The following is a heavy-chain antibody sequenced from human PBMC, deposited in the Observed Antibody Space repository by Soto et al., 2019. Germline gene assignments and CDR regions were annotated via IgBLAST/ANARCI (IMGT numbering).Heavy chain of an antibody. CDR3: ARDEGSHGFDS. D-gene: IGHD6-19*01. CDR2: VSGYNGNT. V-gene: IGHV1-18*04. Sequence: QVHLVQSGAEVKKPGASVRVSCKASGYTFTNYGISWVRQAPGQGLEWMGWVSGYNGNTNYAQKLRARVSMTTDTSTSTAYMELRTLRSDDTAVYYCARDEGSHGFDSWGQGTLVTVSS. J-gene: IGHJ4*02. CDR1: GYTFTNYG.